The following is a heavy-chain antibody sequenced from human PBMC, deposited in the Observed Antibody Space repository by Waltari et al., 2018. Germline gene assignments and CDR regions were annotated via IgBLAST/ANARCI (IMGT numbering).Heavy chain of an antibody. CDR3: ARARYFGLLFAWFDP. CDR2: IYHGGDT. CDR1: GESLSSSDW. J-gene: IGHJ5*02. Sequence: QVQLQESGPGLVKSSETLSLTCTVSGESLSSSDWWTWVRQSPGTGLEWIGAIYHGGDTDYHPCLNGRVTMSADMSRNQFSLNLNSVTAADTAVYYCARARYFGLLFAWFDPWDQGTLVTVSS. D-gene: IGHD2-21*02. V-gene: IGHV4-4*02.